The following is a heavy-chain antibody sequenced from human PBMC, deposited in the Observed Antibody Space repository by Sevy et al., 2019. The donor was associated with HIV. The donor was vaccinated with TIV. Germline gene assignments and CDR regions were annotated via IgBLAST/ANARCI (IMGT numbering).Heavy chain of an antibody. Sequence: GGSLRLSCAASGFTFSSYAMSWVRQAPGKGLEWVSAISGSGGSTYYADSVKGRFTISRANSKNTLYLQVNSLRAEDTAVYYCAKGYCSGGTCYHFDYWGQGSLVTVSS. D-gene: IGHD2-15*01. CDR3: AKGYCSGGTCYHFDY. V-gene: IGHV3-23*01. J-gene: IGHJ4*02. CDR2: ISGSGGST. CDR1: GFTFSSYA.